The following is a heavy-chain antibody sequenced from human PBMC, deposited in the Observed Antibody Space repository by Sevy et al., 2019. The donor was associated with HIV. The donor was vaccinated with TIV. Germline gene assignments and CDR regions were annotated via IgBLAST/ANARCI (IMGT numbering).Heavy chain of an antibody. Sequence: GGSLRLSCAASGFTFSSYAMSWVRQAPGKGLEWVSAISGSGGSTYYADSLKGRFTISRDNSKNTLYMQMNSLRAEDTAVYYCAKDPYGYVWGSYRPPDYWGQGTLVTVSS. D-gene: IGHD3-16*02. J-gene: IGHJ4*02. CDR3: AKDPYGYVWGSYRPPDY. CDR2: ISGSGGST. V-gene: IGHV3-23*01. CDR1: GFTFSSYA.